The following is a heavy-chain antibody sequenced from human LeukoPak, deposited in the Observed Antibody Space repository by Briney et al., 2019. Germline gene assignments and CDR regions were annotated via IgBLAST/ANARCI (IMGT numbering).Heavy chain of an antibody. CDR1: GYTFTGYY. CDR3: ARGRRYSSSWRTYYYYMDV. V-gene: IGHV1-2*02. J-gene: IGHJ6*03. D-gene: IGHD6-13*01. CDR2: INPNSGGT. Sequence: GASVNVSCKASGYTFTGYYMHWVRQAPGQGLEWMGWINPNSGGTNYAQKFQGRVTMTRDTSISTAYMELSRPRSDDTAVYYCARGRRYSSSWRTYYYYMDVWGKGTTVTISS.